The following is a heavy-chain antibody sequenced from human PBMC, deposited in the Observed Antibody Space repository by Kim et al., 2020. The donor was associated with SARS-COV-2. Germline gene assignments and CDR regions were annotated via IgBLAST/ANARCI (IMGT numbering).Heavy chain of an antibody. CDR3: ATDRGAHQTGNTGEYRVWFDP. CDR1: GYTLTELS. Sequence: ASVKVSCKVSGYTLTELSMHWVRQAPGKGLEWMGGFDPEDGETIYAQKFQGRVTMTEDTSTDTAYMELSSLRSEDTAVYYCATDRGAHQTGNTGEYRVWFDPWGQGTLVTVSS. D-gene: IGHD7-27*01. V-gene: IGHV1-24*01. CDR2: FDPEDGET. J-gene: IGHJ5*02.